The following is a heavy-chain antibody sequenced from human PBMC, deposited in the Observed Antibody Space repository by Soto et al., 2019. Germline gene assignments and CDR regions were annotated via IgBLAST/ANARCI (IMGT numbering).Heavy chain of an antibody. CDR1: GLTISGKKY. J-gene: IGHJ3*01. D-gene: IGHD1-1*01. Sequence: DVQLVEYGGGLIQPGKSLRLSCAAFGLTISGKKYVAWVRQAPGKGLEWVSALYDVDGSFYADSVKGRFTTSSDSSKTTVYLQMNDLRPDDTAVYYCATWHEREHAYDVWGQGTTVTVSS. CDR2: LYDVDGS. CDR3: ATWHEREHAYDV. V-gene: IGHV3-53*01.